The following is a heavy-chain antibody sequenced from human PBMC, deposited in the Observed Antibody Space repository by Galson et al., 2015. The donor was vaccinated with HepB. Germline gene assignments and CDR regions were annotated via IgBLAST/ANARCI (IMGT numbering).Heavy chain of an antibody. CDR3: ARVGDPYCGGDCPFDY. V-gene: IGHV1-2*02. Sequence: CKASGYTFTGYYMHWVRQAPGQGLEWMGWINPNSGGTNYAQKFQGRVTMTRDTSISTAYMELSRLRSDDTAVYYCARVGDPYCGGDCPFDYWGQGTLVTVSS. J-gene: IGHJ4*02. CDR1: GYTFTGYY. D-gene: IGHD2-21*02. CDR2: INPNSGGT.